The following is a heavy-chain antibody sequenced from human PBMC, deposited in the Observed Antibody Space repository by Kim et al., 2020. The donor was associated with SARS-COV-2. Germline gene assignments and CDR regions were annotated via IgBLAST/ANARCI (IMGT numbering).Heavy chain of an antibody. CDR3: ARDPLIWPLRLGELEPY. V-gene: IGHV1-2*02. CDR1: GYTFTGYY. CDR2: INPNSGGT. Sequence: ASVKVSCKASGYTFTGYYMHWVRQAPGQGLEWMGWINPNSGGTNYAQKFQGRVTMTRDTSISTAYMELSRLRSDDTAVYYCARDPLIWPLRLGELEPYWGQGTLVTVSS. D-gene: IGHD3-16*01. J-gene: IGHJ4*02.